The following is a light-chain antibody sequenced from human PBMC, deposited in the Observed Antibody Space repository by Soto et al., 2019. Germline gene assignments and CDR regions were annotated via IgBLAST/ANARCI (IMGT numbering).Light chain of an antibody. CDR3: QQSRCSPGR. J-gene: IGKJ1*01. Sequence: AARATLYCRASQSVSSSYLAWYQQKPGQAPRLLIYGASSRATGIPDRFSGSGSGTAFALSMRCLDSDGSAVYFCQQSRCSPGRVAQGTKVDI. V-gene: IGKV3-20*01. CDR2: GAS. CDR1: QSVSSSY.